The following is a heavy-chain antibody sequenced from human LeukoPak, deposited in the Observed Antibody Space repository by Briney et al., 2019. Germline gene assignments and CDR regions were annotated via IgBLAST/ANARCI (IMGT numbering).Heavy chain of an antibody. Sequence: SETLSLTCAVYGGSFSGYYWSWIRQPPGKGLEWIGEINHSGSTNYNPSLKSRVTISVDTSKNQLSLKLSSVTAADTAVYYCARGVYYYDSSGYSLRAFDIWGQGTMVTVSS. D-gene: IGHD3-22*01. J-gene: IGHJ3*02. CDR3: ARGVYYYDSSGYSLRAFDI. CDR1: GGSFSGYY. CDR2: INHSGST. V-gene: IGHV4-34*01.